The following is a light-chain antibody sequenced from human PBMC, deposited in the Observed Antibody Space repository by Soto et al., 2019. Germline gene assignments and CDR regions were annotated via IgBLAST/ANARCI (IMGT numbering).Light chain of an antibody. Sequence: QSVLTQPASVSGSPGQSITISCTGTSSDVGGYNYVSWYQQYPGKAHKLMIYDVSKRPSGVSNRFSGSKSGNRASLPIFGFKAEDEVDYYCSPYTPYIAPVFGTGTKVTVL. J-gene: IGLJ1*01. V-gene: IGLV2-14*01. CDR2: DVS. CDR3: SPYTPYIAPV. CDR1: SSDVGGYNY.